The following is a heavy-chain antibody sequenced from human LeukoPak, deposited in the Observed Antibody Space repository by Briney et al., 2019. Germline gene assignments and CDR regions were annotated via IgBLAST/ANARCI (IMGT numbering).Heavy chain of an antibody. Sequence: GGSLRLSCAASGFTFSSYSMNWVRQAPGKGLEWVSSISSSSSYIYYADSVKGRFTISRDNAKNSLYLQMNSLRAEDTAVYYCARDRSPSDTAMDAFDILGQGTMVTVSS. CDR2: ISSSSSYI. V-gene: IGHV3-21*01. J-gene: IGHJ3*02. CDR1: GFTFSSYS. CDR3: ARDRSPSDTAMDAFDI. D-gene: IGHD5-18*01.